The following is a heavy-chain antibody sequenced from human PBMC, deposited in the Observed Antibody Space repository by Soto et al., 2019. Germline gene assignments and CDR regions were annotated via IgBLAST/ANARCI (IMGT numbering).Heavy chain of an antibody. CDR3: ARDDYDSSGYYYVDY. Sequence: PGGSLRLSCAASGFTFSSYGMHWVRQAPGKGLEWVAVIWYDGSNKYYADSVKGRFTISRDNSKNTLYLQMNSLRAEDTAVYFCARDDYDSSGYYYVDYWGQGTLVTVSS. V-gene: IGHV3-33*01. J-gene: IGHJ4*02. D-gene: IGHD3-22*01. CDR2: IWYDGSNK. CDR1: GFTFSSYG.